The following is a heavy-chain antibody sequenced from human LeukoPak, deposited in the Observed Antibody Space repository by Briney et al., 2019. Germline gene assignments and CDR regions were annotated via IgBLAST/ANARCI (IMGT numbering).Heavy chain of an antibody. J-gene: IGHJ6*02. V-gene: IGHV3-23*01. CDR2: ISGSGDTT. Sequence: GGSLRLSCAASGFTFSNYAMNWVRQTPGKGLDWVSAISGSGDTTYYADSVKGRFTISRDNAKNSLYLQMNSLRAEDTALYYCAKDIGPGIAVANYYYYGMDVWGQGTTVTVSS. D-gene: IGHD6-19*01. CDR3: AKDIGPGIAVANYYYYGMDV. CDR1: GFTFSNYA.